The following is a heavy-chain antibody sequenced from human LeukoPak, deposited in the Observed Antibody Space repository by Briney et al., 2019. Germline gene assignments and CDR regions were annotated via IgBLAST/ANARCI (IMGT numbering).Heavy chain of an antibody. Sequence: SETLSLTCAVYGGSFSGYYWSWIRQPPGKGLEWIGEINHSGSTNYNPSLKSRVTISVDTSKNQFSLKLSSVTAADTAVYYCARHPKFGRVRGTSDYYMDVWGKGTTVTVSS. D-gene: IGHD3-10*01. V-gene: IGHV4-34*01. CDR2: INHSGST. CDR1: GGSFSGYY. CDR3: ARHPKFGRVRGTSDYYMDV. J-gene: IGHJ6*03.